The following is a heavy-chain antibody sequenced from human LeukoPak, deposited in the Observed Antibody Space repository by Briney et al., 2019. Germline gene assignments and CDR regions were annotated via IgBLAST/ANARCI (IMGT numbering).Heavy chain of an antibody. CDR1: GFIFTDYY. J-gene: IGHJ4*02. CDR3: AREMSYYNSGTYCNSFDY. D-gene: IGHD3-10*01. V-gene: IGHV3-11*04. CDR2: IGSTSNTI. Sequence: GGSLRLSCAASGFIFTDYYMSWIRQAPGKGLEWVSYIGSTSNTIYYADSVKGRFTISRDNAKNSLYLQMNSLRTEDTAVYYCAREMSYYNSGTYCNSFDYWGQGTLVTVSS.